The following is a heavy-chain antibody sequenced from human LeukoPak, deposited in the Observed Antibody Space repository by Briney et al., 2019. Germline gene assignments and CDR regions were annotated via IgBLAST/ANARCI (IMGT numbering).Heavy chain of an antibody. CDR1: CGSISSDSDY. D-gene: IGHD1-1*01. CDR3: ARGRVSGTTLYFDY. J-gene: IGHJ4*02. CDR2: IYSGST. V-gene: IGHV4-61*02. Sequence: SQTLFLTCTVSCGSISSDSDYWSWIRQPAGKGLEWIGRIYSGSTDYNPSLRSRLTISVDTSKNQFSLKLSSVTAADTAVYYCARGRVSGTTLYFDYWGQGTLFTVSS.